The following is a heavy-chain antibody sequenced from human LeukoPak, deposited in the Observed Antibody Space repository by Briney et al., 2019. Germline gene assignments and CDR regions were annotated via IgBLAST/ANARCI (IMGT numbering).Heavy chain of an antibody. V-gene: IGHV3-74*01. D-gene: IGHD2-21*02. J-gene: IGHJ4*02. CDR1: GFTFSSSW. Sequence: GGSLRLSCAASGFTFSSSWMHWVRQGPGKGLVWVSRIKGVGTNAYYADSVKGRFTISKDDSNNTLYLQMNSLRAEDTALYYCAKDLSVTDWSQGTVVTVSS. CDR2: IKGVGTNA. CDR3: AKDLSVTD.